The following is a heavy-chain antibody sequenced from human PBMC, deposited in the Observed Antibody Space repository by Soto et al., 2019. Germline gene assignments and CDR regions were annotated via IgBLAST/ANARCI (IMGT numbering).Heavy chain of an antibody. D-gene: IGHD3-3*01. J-gene: IGHJ5*01. Sequence: PGGSLRLSCAASGFTFSSYSMNWVRQAPGKGLEWVSSISSSSSYIYYADSVKGRFTISRDNAKNSLYLQMNSLRAEDTAVYYCARDSYDFWSGYPLRFDSWGQGTLVTVSS. CDR1: GFTFSSYS. CDR2: ISSSSSYI. V-gene: IGHV3-21*01. CDR3: ARDSYDFWSGYPLRFDS.